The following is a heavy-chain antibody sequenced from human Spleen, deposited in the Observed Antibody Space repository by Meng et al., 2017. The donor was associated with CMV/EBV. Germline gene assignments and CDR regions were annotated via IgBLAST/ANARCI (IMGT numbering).Heavy chain of an antibody. CDR1: VGSISSCDDY. D-gene: IGHD2-15*01. CDR2: IYYSGST. J-gene: IGHJ2*01. Sequence: QVPLQGPRPGPLKPSQALSLTCTVSVGSISSCDDYWSWIRQPPGKGLEWIGYIYYSGSTYYNPSLKSRVTISVDTSKNQFSLKLSSVTAADTAVYYCAREGGLWGRGTLVTVSS. V-gene: IGHV4-30-4*08. CDR3: AREGGL.